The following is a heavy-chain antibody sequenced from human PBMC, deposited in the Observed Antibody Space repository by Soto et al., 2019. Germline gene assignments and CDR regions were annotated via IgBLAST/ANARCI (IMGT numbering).Heavy chain of an antibody. J-gene: IGHJ4*02. CDR1: GFSLSTYGVG. V-gene: IGHV2-5*02. Sequence: GPTLVNPTQTLTLTCTFSGFSLSTYGVGVGWIRQPPGKALEWLALIYWDDDTRFSPSLNSGLAITKDTSKSQVVLTMTHMDPVDTATYYCAHRPGFSMAFDYWGPGSLVTVSS. CDR2: IYWDDDT. CDR3: AHRPGFSMAFDY. D-gene: IGHD3-10*01.